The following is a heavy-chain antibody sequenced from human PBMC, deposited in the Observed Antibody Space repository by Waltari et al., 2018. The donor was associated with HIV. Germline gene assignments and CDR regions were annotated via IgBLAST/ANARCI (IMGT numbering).Heavy chain of an antibody. J-gene: IGHJ6*02. CDR1: GYTFTGYY. CDR2: INPNSGGT. D-gene: IGHD1-26*01. CDR3: ARSVGASYYYYYGMDV. Sequence: QVQLVQSGAEVKKPGASVKVSCKASGYTFTGYYMHWVRPAPGQGLEWMGWINPNSGGTNYAQKFQGRVTMTRDTSISTAYMELSRLRSDDTAVYYCARSVGASYYYYYGMDVWGQGTTVTVSS. V-gene: IGHV1-2*02.